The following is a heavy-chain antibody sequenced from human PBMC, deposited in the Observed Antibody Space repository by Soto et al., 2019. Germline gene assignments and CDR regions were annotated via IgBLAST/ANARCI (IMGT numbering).Heavy chain of an antibody. J-gene: IGHJ5*02. Sequence: SETLSLTCAVYGGSFSGYYWSWIRQPPGKGLEWIGEINHSGSTYYNPSLKSRVTISVDTSKNQFSLKLSSVTAADTAVYYCARVGLNCSGGSCYSSWFDPWGQGTLVTVSS. D-gene: IGHD2-15*01. CDR1: GGSFSGYY. CDR2: INHSGST. V-gene: IGHV4-34*01. CDR3: ARVGLNCSGGSCYSSWFDP.